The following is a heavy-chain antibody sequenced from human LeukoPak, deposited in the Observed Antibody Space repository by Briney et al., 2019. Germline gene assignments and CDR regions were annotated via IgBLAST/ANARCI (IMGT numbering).Heavy chain of an antibody. D-gene: IGHD3-10*01. CDR2: ISSSSGNR. J-gene: IGHJ3*01. V-gene: IGHV3-48*02. CDR1: GFTFSRYN. CDR3: ARDPTMGGAFDV. Sequence: AGGSLRLSCEASGFTFSRYNMNWVRQAPGKGLEWVSCISSSSGNRYYAESVKGRFTVSRDNAKNSLYLQMNSLRDEDRAVYYCARDPTMGGAFDVWGQGTTVTVSS.